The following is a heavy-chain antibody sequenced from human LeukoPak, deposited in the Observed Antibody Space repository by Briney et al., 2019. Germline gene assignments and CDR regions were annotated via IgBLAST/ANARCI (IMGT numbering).Heavy chain of an antibody. CDR3: ARYSDYYDSSGYYYDY. V-gene: IGHV3-20*01. J-gene: IGHJ4*02. D-gene: IGHD3-22*01. Sequence: GGSLRLSCAASGFTFDDYGMSWVRQAPGKGLEWVSGINWNGGSTGYADSVKGRFTIFRDNAKNSLYLQMNSLRAEDTALYHCARYSDYYDSSGYYYDYWGQGTLVTVSS. CDR2: INWNGGST. CDR1: GFTFDDYG.